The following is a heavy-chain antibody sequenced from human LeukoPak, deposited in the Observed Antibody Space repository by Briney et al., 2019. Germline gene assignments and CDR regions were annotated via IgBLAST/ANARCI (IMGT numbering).Heavy chain of an antibody. D-gene: IGHD1-7*01. V-gene: IGHV4-59*01. CDR2: IYYSGST. CDR3: ARDKSRTTGFDP. CDR1: GGSISSYY. J-gene: IGHJ5*02. Sequence: SSETLSLTCTVSGGSISSYYWSWIRQPPGKGLEWIGYIYYSGSTNYNPSLKRRVTISVDTSKNQFSLKLSSVTAADTAVYHCARDKSRTTGFDPWGQGTLVTVSS.